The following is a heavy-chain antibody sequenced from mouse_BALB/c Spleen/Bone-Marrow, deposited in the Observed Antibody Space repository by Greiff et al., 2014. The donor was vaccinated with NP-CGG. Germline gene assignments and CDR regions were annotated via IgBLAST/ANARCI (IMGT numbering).Heavy chain of an antibody. CDR1: GFTFNTFA. J-gene: IGHJ4*01. V-gene: IGHV10-1*02. CDR2: IRSKSNNFAT. D-gene: IGHD1-1*01. Sequence: EVKLQESGGGLVQPKGLLKLSCAASGFTFNTFAMNWVRQAPGKGLEWVARIRSKSNNFATYYADSVKDRFTISRDDPRSMLYLQMNNLKTEDTAMYYCVRGIYYYGSNYKNSALDYWGQGTPVTVSS. CDR3: VRGIYYYGSNYKNSALDY.